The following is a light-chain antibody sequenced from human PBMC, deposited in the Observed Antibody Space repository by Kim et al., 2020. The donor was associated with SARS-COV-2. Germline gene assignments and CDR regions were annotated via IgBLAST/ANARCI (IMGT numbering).Light chain of an antibody. CDR3: SSYTTSSTVV. Sequence: QSITIPCTGTDSDIGGYRCVSWYQHHPGKAPKLLIYDVTKRPSGVSDRFSGSKSGNTASLTISGLQTDDEADYYCSSYTTSSTVVFGGGTQLTVL. J-gene: IGLJ3*02. V-gene: IGLV2-14*03. CDR2: DVT. CDR1: DSDIGGYRC.